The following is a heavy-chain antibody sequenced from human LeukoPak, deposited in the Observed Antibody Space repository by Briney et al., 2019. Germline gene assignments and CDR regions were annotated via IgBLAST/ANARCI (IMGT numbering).Heavy chain of an antibody. CDR3: ARGGYYYDSSGYFDWFDP. CDR1: GGSISSGDYY. Sequence: SETLSITCTVSGGSISSGDYYWSWIRQPPGKGLEWIGYIYYSGSTYYNPSLKSRVTISVDTSKNQFSLKLSSVTAADTAVYYCARGGYYYDSSGYFDWFDPWGQGTLVTVSS. D-gene: IGHD3-22*01. CDR2: IYYSGST. V-gene: IGHV4-30-4*01. J-gene: IGHJ5*02.